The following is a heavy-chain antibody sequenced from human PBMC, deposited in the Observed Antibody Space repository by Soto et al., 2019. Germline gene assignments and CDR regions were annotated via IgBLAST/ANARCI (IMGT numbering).Heavy chain of an antibody. CDR2: IHYGGTT. Sequence: SEPLSLTCSVSDDGSSYWGWIRQAPGKGLEWIGSIHYGGTTYYNPSLKSRVTISFDTSKSQFSLNLNSVIAADAAVYYCASDSDIARFFIWGQGIPVTVSS. CDR3: ASDSDIARFFI. CDR1: DDGSSY. V-gene: IGHV4-39*01. D-gene: IGHD2-21*02. J-gene: IGHJ4*02.